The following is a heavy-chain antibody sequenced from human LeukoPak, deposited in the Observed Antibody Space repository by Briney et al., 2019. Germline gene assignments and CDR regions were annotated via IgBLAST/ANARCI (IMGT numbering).Heavy chain of an antibody. V-gene: IGHV3-15*01. J-gene: IGHJ4*02. D-gene: IGHD1-26*01. Sequence: PGGSLRLSCAASGFTFSNAWMSWVRQAPGKGLEWVGRIKSKTDGGTTDYAAPVKGRFTISRGDSKNTLYLQMNSLKTEDTAVYYCTTDDLGGELDFDYWGQGTLVTVSS. CDR2: IKSKTDGGTT. CDR1: GFTFSNAW. CDR3: TTDDLGGELDFDY.